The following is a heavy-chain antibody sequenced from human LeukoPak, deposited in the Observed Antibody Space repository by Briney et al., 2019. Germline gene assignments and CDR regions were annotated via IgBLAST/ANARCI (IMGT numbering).Heavy chain of an antibody. V-gene: IGHV4-39*07. CDR1: GGSISSSIYY. J-gene: IGHJ4*02. Sequence: SETLSLTCIVSGGSISSSIYYWAWVRQPPGRGLEWIGTVFYNGATQYSPSLRSRVTISIDTSANQFSLKLTSVTAADTAVYYCAREGYYDSSGSFDYWGQGTLVTVSS. CDR2: VFYNGAT. D-gene: IGHD3-22*01. CDR3: AREGYYDSSGSFDY.